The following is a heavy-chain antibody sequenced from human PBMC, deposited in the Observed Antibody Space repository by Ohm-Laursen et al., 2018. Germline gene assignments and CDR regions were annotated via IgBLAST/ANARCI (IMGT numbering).Heavy chain of an antibody. Sequence: SQTLSLTCIVSGGSISSGGYYWSWIRQHPGKGLEWIGYIYYSGSTYYNPSLKSRVTISVDTSKNQFSLKLSSVTAADTAVYYCARGGCSSTSCYGWFDYWGQGTLVTVSS. CDR2: IYYSGST. D-gene: IGHD2-2*01. J-gene: IGHJ4*02. CDR3: ARGGCSSTSCYGWFDY. CDR1: GGSISSGGYY. V-gene: IGHV4-31*03.